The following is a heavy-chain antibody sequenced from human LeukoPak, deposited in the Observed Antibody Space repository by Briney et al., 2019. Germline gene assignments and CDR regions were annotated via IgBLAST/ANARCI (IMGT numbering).Heavy chain of an antibody. J-gene: IGHJ6*02. Sequence: ASVKVSCKASGYTSTGYYMHWVRQAPGQGLEWMGWINPNSGGTNYAQKFQGRVTMTRDTSISTAYMELSRLRSDDTAVYYCARAQDTAMVTGMDVWGQGTTVTVSS. CDR3: ARAQDTAMVTGMDV. V-gene: IGHV1-2*02. CDR1: GYTSTGYY. D-gene: IGHD5-18*01. CDR2: INPNSGGT.